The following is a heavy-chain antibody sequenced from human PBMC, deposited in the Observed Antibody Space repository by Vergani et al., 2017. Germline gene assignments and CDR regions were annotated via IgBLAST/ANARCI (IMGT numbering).Heavy chain of an antibody. D-gene: IGHD2-2*02. CDR3: VRDRGLCAGGRCYTEAWDY. V-gene: IGHV3-48*01. J-gene: IGHJ4*02. CDR1: GFDFSSYI. CDR2: VSTGTKSQ. Sequence: QLVESGGGWVQPGGSLRLSCVVSGFDFSSYIMNWVRQAPGKGLEWVSFVSTGTKSQSYAESVKGRFTISRDSAKNSLYLQVRSLRLEDTGVYHCVRDRGLCAGGRCYTEAWDYWGQGTPVTVSS.